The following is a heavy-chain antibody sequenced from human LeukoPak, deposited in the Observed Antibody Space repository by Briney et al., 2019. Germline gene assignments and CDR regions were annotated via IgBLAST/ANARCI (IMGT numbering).Heavy chain of an antibody. CDR2: IIPIFGTA. J-gene: IGHJ6*02. Sequence: ASVKVSCKASGGTFSSYAISWVRQAPGQGLEWMGGIIPIFGTANYAQKFQGRVTITADESTSTAYMELSSLRSEDTAVYYCARGRRTYSCSWLGYYYYGMDVWGQGTTVTVSS. CDR1: GGTFSSYA. D-gene: IGHD6-13*01. CDR3: ARGRRTYSCSWLGYYYYGMDV. V-gene: IGHV1-69*13.